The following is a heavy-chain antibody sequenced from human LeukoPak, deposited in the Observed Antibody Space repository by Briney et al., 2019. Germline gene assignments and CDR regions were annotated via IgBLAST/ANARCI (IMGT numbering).Heavy chain of an antibody. CDR3: ARDGSIAVGFDP. J-gene: IGHJ5*02. D-gene: IGHD6-19*01. CDR2: IYYSGST. Sequence: PSETLSLTCTVSGGSISSSSYYWGWIRQPPGKGLEWIGSIYYSGSTYYNPSLKSRVTISVDTSKNQFSLKLSSVTAADTAVYYCARDGSIAVGFDPWGQGTLVTVSS. CDR1: GGSISSSSYY. V-gene: IGHV4-39*07.